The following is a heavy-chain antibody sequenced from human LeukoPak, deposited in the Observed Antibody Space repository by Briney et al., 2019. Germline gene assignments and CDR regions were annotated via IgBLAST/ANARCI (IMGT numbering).Heavy chain of an antibody. CDR3: ARDGCTSTTCTSLGGFSG. D-gene: IGHD1-26*01. Sequence: PGGSLRLSCEGSGFTFTAYWMSWVRQAPGQGLEWVASINQAGNERLFADSVRGRFTISRDNARKSVFLQMDSLRDDDTGVYFCARDGCTSTTCTSLGGFSGWAQGTLVTVSS. CDR1: GFTFTAYW. CDR2: INQAGNER. V-gene: IGHV3-7*01. J-gene: IGHJ4*02.